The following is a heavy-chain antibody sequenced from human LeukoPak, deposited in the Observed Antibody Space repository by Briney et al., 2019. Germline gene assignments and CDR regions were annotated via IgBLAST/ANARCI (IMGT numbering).Heavy chain of an antibody. CDR1: GFTFSSYS. CDR2: ISSSSSTI. V-gene: IGHV3-48*04. Sequence: PGGSLRLSCAASGFTFSSYSMNWVRQAPGKGLEWVSYISSSSSTIYYADSVKGRFTISRDSAKNSLYLQMNSLRAEDTAVYYCARGSTNPPFDYWGQGTLVTVSS. CDR3: ARGSTNPPFDY. J-gene: IGHJ4*02. D-gene: IGHD1-14*01.